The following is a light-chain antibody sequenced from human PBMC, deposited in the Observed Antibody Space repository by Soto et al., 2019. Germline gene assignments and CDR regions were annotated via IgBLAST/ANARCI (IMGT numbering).Light chain of an antibody. J-gene: IGLJ2*01. CDR3: AAWAVSLVV. CDR1: SSNIGTNT. Sequence: QLVLTQPPSASGTPGQRVTISCSGSSSNIGTNTVIWYQQLPGAAPKLLIGSDNQRPSGVPDRFAGSKSGTSASLAISGRQAEDEAYYYCAAWAVSLVVFGGGTKLTVL. V-gene: IGLV1-44*01. CDR2: SDN.